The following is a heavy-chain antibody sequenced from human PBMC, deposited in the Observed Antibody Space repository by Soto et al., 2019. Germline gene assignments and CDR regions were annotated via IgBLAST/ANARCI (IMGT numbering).Heavy chain of an antibody. J-gene: IGHJ4*02. CDR3: ARVVITGTLFS. D-gene: IGHD1-20*01. CDR2: IYSGGST. Sequence: GGSLRLSCAASGFTVSSNYMSWVRQAPGKGLEWVSVIYSGGSTYYADSVKGRFTITRDNSKNTLYLQMNSLRAEDTAVYYCARVVITGTLFSWGQGTLVTVSS. V-gene: IGHV3-66*01. CDR1: GFTVSSNY.